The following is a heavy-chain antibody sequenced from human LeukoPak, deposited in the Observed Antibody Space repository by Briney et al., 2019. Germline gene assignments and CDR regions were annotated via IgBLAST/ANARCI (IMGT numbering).Heavy chain of an antibody. D-gene: IGHD3-10*01. J-gene: IGHJ6*03. CDR2: ISSSSSYI. Sequence: TGGSLRLSCAASGFTFSSYSMNWVRQAPGKGLEWVSSISSSSSYICYADSVKGRFTISRDNAKNSLYLQMNSLRAEDTAVYYCARSSYYGSGSYYWGYYYYYYMDVWGKGTTVTVSS. V-gene: IGHV3-21*01. CDR3: ARSSYYGSGSYYWGYYYYYYMDV. CDR1: GFTFSSYS.